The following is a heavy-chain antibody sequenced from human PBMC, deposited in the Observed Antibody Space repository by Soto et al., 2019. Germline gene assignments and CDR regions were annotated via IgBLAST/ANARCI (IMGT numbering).Heavy chain of an antibody. Sequence: QVQLVQSGAEVKKPGSSVKVSCKASGGTFSSYAISWVRQAPGQGLEWMGGIIPIFGTANYAQKCQGRVTIAADESTSTAYMELSSLRSEDTAVYYCAREFLMVRGVRSAFDIWGQGTMVTVSS. CDR3: AREFLMVRGVRSAFDI. V-gene: IGHV1-69*01. D-gene: IGHD3-10*01. J-gene: IGHJ3*02. CDR2: IIPIFGTA. CDR1: GGTFSSYA.